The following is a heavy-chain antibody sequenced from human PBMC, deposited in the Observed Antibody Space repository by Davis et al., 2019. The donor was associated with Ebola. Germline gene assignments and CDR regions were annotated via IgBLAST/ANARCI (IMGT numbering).Heavy chain of an antibody. Sequence: SSVPVSCKASVGTFISYTISWVRQPPGQRLEWMGRIIPLLGIANYAQKFQGRVTITADKSTSTAYMELSSLRSEDTAVYYCAGGIAVAVSDYWGQGTLVTVSS. CDR3: AGGIAVAVSDY. J-gene: IGHJ4*02. CDR2: IIPLLGIA. CDR1: VGTFISYT. D-gene: IGHD6-19*01. V-gene: IGHV1-69*02.